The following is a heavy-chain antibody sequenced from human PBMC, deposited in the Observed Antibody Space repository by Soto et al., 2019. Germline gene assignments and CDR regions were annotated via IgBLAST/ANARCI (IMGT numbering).Heavy chain of an antibody. CDR3: AKTMVRGVIYYYYYGMDV. V-gene: IGHV3-23*04. CDR2: LSGRGDTT. D-gene: IGHD3-10*01. J-gene: IGHJ6*02. CDR1: GFTFSGYA. Sequence: EVQLVESGGGFVQPGGYLRVSCAASGFTFSGYAMNWVRQAPGKGMEWVSALSGRGDTTFYADSVNGRFPISRDNSKNTLYLEMNSLRAEDTAVYYCAKTMVRGVIYYYYYGMDVWGQGTMVTVSS.